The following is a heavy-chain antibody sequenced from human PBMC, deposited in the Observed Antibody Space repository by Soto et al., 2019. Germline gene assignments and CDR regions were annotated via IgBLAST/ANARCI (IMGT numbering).Heavy chain of an antibody. Sequence: SGRTLVNPTQTLTLTCTFSGFSLSTGGLGVGWIRQPPGKALEWLALIYWDDDKRYSPSLRSRLTVTKDTSKSQVVLTMTNMDPVDTATYYCAHSRCGGDCLQSYSSHYYYGMDVWGQGTTVTVSS. CDR1: GFSLSTGGLG. CDR3: AHSRCGGDCLQSYSSHYYYGMDV. J-gene: IGHJ6*02. V-gene: IGHV2-5*02. CDR2: IYWDDDK. D-gene: IGHD2-21*02.